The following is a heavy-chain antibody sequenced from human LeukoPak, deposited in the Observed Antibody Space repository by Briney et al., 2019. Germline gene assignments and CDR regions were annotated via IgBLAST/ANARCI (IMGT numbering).Heavy chain of an antibody. CDR1: GFTFSIYW. V-gene: IGHV3-7*01. J-gene: IGHJ6*03. Sequence: GGSLGLSCAASGFTFSIYWMSWVRQAPGKGLEWVANIEQDGSEKYYVDSVKGRFTISRDNAKNSLYLQMNSLRAEDTSVYYCARGSNNYYYYMDVWGKGTTVTVSS. CDR2: IEQDGSEK. CDR3: ARGSNNYYYYMDV. D-gene: IGHD4/OR15-4a*01.